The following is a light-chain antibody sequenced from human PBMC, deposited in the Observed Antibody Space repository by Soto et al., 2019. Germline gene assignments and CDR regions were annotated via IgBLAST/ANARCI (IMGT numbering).Light chain of an antibody. Sequence: EIVLTQSPGTLSLSPGERATLSCRASQSVSSNFLAWYQQKPGQAPRLVIYGASIRATGIPDRFSGSGSGRNFTITISRLEPGDFAVYYCQKYGSSPWTFGQGTKVEIK. V-gene: IGKV3-20*01. CDR3: QKYGSSPWT. CDR2: GAS. CDR1: QSVSSNF. J-gene: IGKJ1*01.